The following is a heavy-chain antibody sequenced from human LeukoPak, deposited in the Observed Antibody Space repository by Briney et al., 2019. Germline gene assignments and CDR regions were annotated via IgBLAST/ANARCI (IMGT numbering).Heavy chain of an antibody. CDR1: GYTFTSYG. J-gene: IGHJ5*02. D-gene: IGHD3-9*01. V-gene: IGHV1-18*01. Sequence: ASVKVSCKASGYTFTSYGISWVRQAPGQGLEWMGWISAYNGNTNYAQKLQGRVTMTRDTSISTAYMELSRLRSDDTAVYYCAKGGVLRYFDWLSQYNWFDPWGQGTLVTVSS. CDR2: ISAYNGNT. CDR3: AKGGVLRYFDWLSQYNWFDP.